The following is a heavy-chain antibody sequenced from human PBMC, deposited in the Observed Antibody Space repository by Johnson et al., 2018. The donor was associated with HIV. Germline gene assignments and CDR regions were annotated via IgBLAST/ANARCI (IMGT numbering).Heavy chain of an antibody. J-gene: IGHJ3*02. V-gene: IGHV3-33*06. CDR2: IWYDGSNK. CDR3: AKDLRSGNRREAFDI. D-gene: IGHD1-14*01. CDR1: GFTFSSYG. Sequence: QMQLVESGGGVVQPGRSLRLSCAASGFTFSSYGMHWVRQAPGQGLEWVAVIWYDGSNKYYADSVKGRFTISRDNSKNTLYLQMNSLGAEDTAVYYCAKDLRSGNRREAFDIWGKGTMVTVSS.